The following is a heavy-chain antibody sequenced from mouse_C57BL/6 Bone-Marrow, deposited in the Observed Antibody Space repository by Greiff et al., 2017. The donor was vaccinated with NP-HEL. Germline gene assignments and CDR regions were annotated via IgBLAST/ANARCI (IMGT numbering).Heavy chain of an antibody. CDR2: ISSGGSYT. D-gene: IGHD2-4*01. CDR1: GFTFSSYG. CDR3: ARQGDYDSYYFDY. J-gene: IGHJ2*01. V-gene: IGHV5-6*02. Sequence: DVKLVESGGDLVKPGGSLKLSCAASGFTFSSYGMSWVRQTPDKRLEWVATISSGGSYTYYPDSVKGRFTISRDNAKNTLYLQMSSLKSEDTAMYYCARQGDYDSYYFDYWGQGTTLTVSS.